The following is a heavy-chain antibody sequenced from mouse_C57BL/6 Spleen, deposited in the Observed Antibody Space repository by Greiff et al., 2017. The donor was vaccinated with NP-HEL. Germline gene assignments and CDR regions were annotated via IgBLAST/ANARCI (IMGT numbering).Heavy chain of an antibody. CDR2: IYPGSGST. Sequence: VQLQQSGAELVKPGASAKMSCKASGYTFTSYWITWVKQRPGQGLEWIGDIYPGSGSTNYNEKFKSKATLTVDTSSSTAYMQLSSLTSEDSAVYYGARCYYGSSHDYWGQGTTLTVAS. CDR3: ARCYYGSSHDY. V-gene: IGHV1-55*01. CDR1: GYTFTSYW. J-gene: IGHJ2*01. D-gene: IGHD1-1*01.